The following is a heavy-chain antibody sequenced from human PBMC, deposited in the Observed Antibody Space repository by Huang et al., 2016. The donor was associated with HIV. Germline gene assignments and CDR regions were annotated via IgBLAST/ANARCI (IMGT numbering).Heavy chain of an antibody. J-gene: IGHJ6*02. V-gene: IGHV5-51*01. CDR2: IEPGDSDT. CDR3: ARLIGSPSFYYGLDV. Sequence: EVQLVQSGAEVKKPGESLKISCKGSGYRFRSNWIGWVRQMPGKGLEWMGSIEPGDSDTRYRPSVQGQVTISADKSINTAYLQWSSLKASDTAMYYCARLIGSPSFYYGLDVWGQGTTVTVSS. CDR1: GYRFRSNW. D-gene: IGHD3-10*01.